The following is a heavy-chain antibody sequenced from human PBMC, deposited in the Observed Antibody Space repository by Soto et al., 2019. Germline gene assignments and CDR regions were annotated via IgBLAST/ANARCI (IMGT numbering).Heavy chain of an antibody. J-gene: IGHJ3*02. CDR1: GFTFSDYY. D-gene: IGHD3-10*01. Sequence: AQLVESGGGLVTPGGSLRLSCAASGFTFSDYYMYWIRQAPGKGPEGLSVISGSAGFTNYADSVKGRFTISRDNARNALYQQINRLRVQHTSIYYHATSRVASGHWTPHDALDIGGQGTMVLVSA. V-gene: IGHV3-11*05. CDR2: ISGSAGFT. CDR3: ATSRVASGHWTPHDALDI.